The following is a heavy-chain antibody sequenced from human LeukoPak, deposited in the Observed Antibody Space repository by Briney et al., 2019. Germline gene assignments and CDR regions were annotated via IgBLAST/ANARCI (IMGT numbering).Heavy chain of an antibody. Sequence: PGGSLRLSCAASGFTFSSSAMSWVRQAPGKGLEWVSAISNNGGYTYYADSVQGRFTISRDNSKSTLCLQMDSLRDEDTAVYYCAPHRDGSYPFDYWGQGTLVTVSS. D-gene: IGHD1-26*01. CDR1: GFTFSSSA. CDR2: ISNNGGYT. J-gene: IGHJ4*02. CDR3: APHRDGSYPFDY. V-gene: IGHV3-23*01.